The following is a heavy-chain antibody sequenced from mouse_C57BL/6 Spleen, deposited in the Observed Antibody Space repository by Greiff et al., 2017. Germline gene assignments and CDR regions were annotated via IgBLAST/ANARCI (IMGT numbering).Heavy chain of an antibody. CDR2: IYPGSGGT. V-gene: IGHV1-55*01. D-gene: IGHD2-5*01. CDR3: AISPPYSNHYAMCY. J-gene: IGHJ4*01. CDR1: GYTFTSYW. Sequence: QVQLQQPGAELVKPGASVKMSCKASGYTFTSYWITWVKQRPGQGLEWIGYIYPGSGGTNYNRKFKSKATLTVDTSSSTAYIHLSSLTSEGSAVYYCAISPPYSNHYAMCYWGQGASVTVSS.